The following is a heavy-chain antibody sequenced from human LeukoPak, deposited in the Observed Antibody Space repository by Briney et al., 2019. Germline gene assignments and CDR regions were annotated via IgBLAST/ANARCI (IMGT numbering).Heavy chain of an antibody. J-gene: IGHJ4*02. D-gene: IGHD3-22*01. CDR2: IYYSGST. CDR3: ARHDSSGYFFY. Sequence: SETLSLTCTVSGGSISSSSYYWGWIRQPPGEGLEWIGSIYYSGSTYYNPSLKSRVTISVDTSKNQFSLKLSSVTAADTAVYYCARHDSSGYFFYWGQGTLVTVSS. CDR1: GGSISSSSYY. V-gene: IGHV4-39*07.